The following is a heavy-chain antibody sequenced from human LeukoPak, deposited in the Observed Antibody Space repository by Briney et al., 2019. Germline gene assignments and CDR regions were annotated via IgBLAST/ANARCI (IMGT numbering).Heavy chain of an antibody. J-gene: IGHJ6*03. CDR2: IKQDGSEK. V-gene: IGHV3-7*01. D-gene: IGHD3-10*01. Sequence: GGSLRLSCAASGFTFGSYWMTWVRQAPGKGLEWVANIKQDGSEKYYVDSVKGRFTISRDNAKNSLYLQMNSLRAEDTAVYYCARDSGFGAFYYYYYMDVWGKGTTVTVSS. CDR1: GFTFGSYW. CDR3: ARDSGFGAFYYYYYMDV.